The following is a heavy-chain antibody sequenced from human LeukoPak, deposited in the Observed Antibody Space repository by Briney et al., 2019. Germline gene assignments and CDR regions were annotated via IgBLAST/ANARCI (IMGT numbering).Heavy chain of an antibody. D-gene: IGHD2-21*02. J-gene: IGHJ6*03. CDR3: ATYGGDSVSYYYHMDV. V-gene: IGHV4-59*01. CDR2: IYYSGST. Sequence: SETLSLTCTVSGGSISSYYWSWIRRPPGKGLEWIGYIYYSGSTNYNPSLKSRLTISVDTSKNHFSLKLSSVTAADTAVYYCATYGGDSVSYYYHMDVWGTGTTVTVSS. CDR1: GGSISSYY.